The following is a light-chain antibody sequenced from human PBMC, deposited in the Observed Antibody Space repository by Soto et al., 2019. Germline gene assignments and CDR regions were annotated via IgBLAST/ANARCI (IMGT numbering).Light chain of an antibody. V-gene: IGLV2-23*02. J-gene: IGLJ1*01. CDR2: EVS. CDR3: CSYAGSRTPLI. Sequence: QSALTQAASVSGSPGQSITISCTGTSSDVGSYNLVSWYQQHPGKAPKLMMYEVSKRPSGLSNRFSGSKSGNTASLTISGLQAEDEADYYCCSYAGSRTPLIFGTGTKLT. CDR1: SSDVGSYNL.